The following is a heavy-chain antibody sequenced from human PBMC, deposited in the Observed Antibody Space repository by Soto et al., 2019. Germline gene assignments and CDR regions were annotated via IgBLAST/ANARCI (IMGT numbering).Heavy chain of an antibody. J-gene: IGHJ5*02. V-gene: IGHV3-9*01. CDR2: ISWNSGSI. CDR1: GFTFDDYA. CDR3: EKDISGLPSTWFEP. D-gene: IGHD2-21*02. Sequence: GGSMRLSCAASGFTFDDYAMHWVLQAPGKGLEWVSGISWNSGSIGYADSVKGRFTISRDNAKNSLYLQMNSLRAEDTALYYCEKDISGLPSTWFEPWGQGTLVTVSS.